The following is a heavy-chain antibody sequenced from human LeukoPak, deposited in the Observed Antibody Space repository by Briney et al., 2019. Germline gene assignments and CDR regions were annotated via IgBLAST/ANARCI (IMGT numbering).Heavy chain of an antibody. CDR3: ARETIVVVTAQYYYYYGMDV. J-gene: IGHJ6*02. Sequence: ASVKVSCKASGYTFTGYGISWVRQAPGQGLEWMGWISAYNGNTNYAQKLQDRVTMTTDTSTSTAYMELRSLRSDDTAVYYCARETIVVVTAQYYYYYGMDVWGQGTTVTVSS. V-gene: IGHV1-18*01. CDR2: ISAYNGNT. D-gene: IGHD2-21*02. CDR1: GYTFTGYG.